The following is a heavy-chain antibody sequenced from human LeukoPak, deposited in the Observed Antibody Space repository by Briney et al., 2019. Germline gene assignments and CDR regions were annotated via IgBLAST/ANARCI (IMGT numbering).Heavy chain of an antibody. V-gene: IGHV3-23*01. CDR3: AKVSLYGSGNSYFDY. CDR1: GFTFSSYA. D-gene: IGHD3-10*01. CDR2: IGLSGGNT. J-gene: IGHJ4*02. Sequence: GGSLRLSCAASGFTFSSYAMSWVRQAPGKGLGWVSIIGLSGGNTYYADSVKGRFTISRDNSKNTLSLQMNSLRAEDTAVYYCAKVSLYGSGNSYFDYWGQGTLVTVSS.